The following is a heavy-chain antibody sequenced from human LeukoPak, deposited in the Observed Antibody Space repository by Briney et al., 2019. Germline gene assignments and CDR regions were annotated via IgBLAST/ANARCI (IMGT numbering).Heavy chain of an antibody. CDR1: GYTLTELS. V-gene: IGHV1-24*01. CDR2: FDPEDGET. D-gene: IGHD3-10*01. CDR3: ATQHLSSGTLIEVPFDY. Sequence: ASVEVSCKVSGYTLTELSMHWVRQAPGKGLEWMGGFDPEDGETIYAQKFQGRVTMTEDTSTDTAYMELSSLRSEDTAVYYCATQHLSSGTLIEVPFDYWGQGTLVTVSS. J-gene: IGHJ4*02.